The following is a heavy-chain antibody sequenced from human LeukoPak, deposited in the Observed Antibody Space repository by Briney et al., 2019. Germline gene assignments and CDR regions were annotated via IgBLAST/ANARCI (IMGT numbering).Heavy chain of an antibody. CDR1: GYSFTSYW. CDR3: ARLKYCSGGSCYPASIFDY. J-gene: IGHJ4*02. V-gene: IGHV5-51*01. D-gene: IGHD2-15*01. CDR2: IYPGDSDT. Sequence: GESLKISRKGSGYSFTSYWIGWVRQMPGKGLEWMGIIYPGDSDTRYSPSFQGQVTISADKSISTAYLQWSSLKASDTAMYYCARLKYCSGGSCYPASIFDYWGQGTLVTVSS.